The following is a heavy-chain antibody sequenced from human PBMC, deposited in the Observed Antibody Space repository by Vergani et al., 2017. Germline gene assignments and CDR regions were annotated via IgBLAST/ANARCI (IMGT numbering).Heavy chain of an antibody. D-gene: IGHD4-11*01. Sequence: QVQLVESGGGLVKPGGSLRLSCAASGFSFSDHYMTWIRQAPGKGLEWVSYISNSGNTIEYADFVKGRFSISRDNAKSSLFLQMDSLRAEDTAVYYCARDHRDYNSYPGTLDIWGQGSMVTVSS. CDR3: ARDHRDYNSYPGTLDI. J-gene: IGHJ3*02. CDR2: ISNSGNTI. CDR1: GFSFSDHY. V-gene: IGHV3-11*01.